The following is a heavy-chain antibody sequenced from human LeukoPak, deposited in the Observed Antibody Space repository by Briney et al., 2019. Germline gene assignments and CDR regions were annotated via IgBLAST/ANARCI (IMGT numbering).Heavy chain of an antibody. J-gene: IGHJ3*02. V-gene: IGHV4-4*09. CDR3: ARHPRASDPFDI. Sequence: SETLSLTCTVSGSISGYYWSWIRQPPGKGLEWIGYIYTSGSTNYNPSLESRVTISVDTSKNQFSLDLSSVTAADTAVYYCARHPRASDPFDIWGQGTIVTVSS. CDR2: IYTSGST. CDR1: GSISGYY.